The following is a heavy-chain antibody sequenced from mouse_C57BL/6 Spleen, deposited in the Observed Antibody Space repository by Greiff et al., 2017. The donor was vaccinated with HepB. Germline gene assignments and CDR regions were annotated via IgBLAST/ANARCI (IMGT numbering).Heavy chain of an antibody. J-gene: IGHJ4*01. CDR3: ARPYDAYAMDY. Sequence: EVKLEESGPGLVKPSQSLSLTCSVTGYSITSGYYWNWIRQFPGNKLEWMGYISYDGSNNYNPSLKNRISITRDTSKNQFFLKLNSVTTEDTATYYCARPYDAYAMDYWGQGTSVTVSS. D-gene: IGHD2-3*01. V-gene: IGHV3-6*01. CDR2: ISYDGSN. CDR1: GYSITSGYY.